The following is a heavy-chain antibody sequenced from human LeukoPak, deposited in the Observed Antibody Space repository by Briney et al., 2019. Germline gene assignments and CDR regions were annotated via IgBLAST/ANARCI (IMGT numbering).Heavy chain of an antibody. CDR3: ARDAAAGIDY. Sequence: GRSLRLSCAASGFTFSSYGMHRVRQAPGKGLEWVAVIWYDGSNKYYADSVKGRFTISRDNSKNTLYLQMNSLRAEDTAVYYCARDAAAGIDYWGQGTLVTVSS. CDR2: IWYDGSNK. V-gene: IGHV3-33*01. CDR1: GFTFSSYG. J-gene: IGHJ4*02. D-gene: IGHD6-13*01.